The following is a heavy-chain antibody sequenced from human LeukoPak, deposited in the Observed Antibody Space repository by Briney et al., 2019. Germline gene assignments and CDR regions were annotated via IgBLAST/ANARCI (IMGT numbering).Heavy chain of an antibody. J-gene: IGHJ4*02. D-gene: IGHD2-21*02. CDR1: GFTFSSYA. CDR2: ISYDGSNK. CDR3: ARDHRCGGDCYLYYFDY. Sequence: GGSLRLSCAASGFTFSSYAMHRVRQAPGKGLEWVAVISYDGSNKYYADSVKGRFTISRDNSKNTLYLQMNSLRAEDTAVYYCARDHRCGGDCYLYYFDYWGQGTLVTVSS. V-gene: IGHV3-30-3*01.